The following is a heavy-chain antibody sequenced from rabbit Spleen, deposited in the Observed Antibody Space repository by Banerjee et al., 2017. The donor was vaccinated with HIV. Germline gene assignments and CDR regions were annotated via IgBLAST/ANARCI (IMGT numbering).Heavy chain of an antibody. D-gene: IGHD8-1*01. CDR2: IYAGSSGST. CDR1: GFSFSSSYY. CDR3: ARDAGTSFSTYGMDL. J-gene: IGHJ6*01. V-gene: IGHV1S45*01. Sequence: QQQLVESGGGLVQPERSLTLTCTASGFSFSSSYYMCWVRQAPGKGLEWIGCIYAGSSGSTYYASWAKGRFTISKTSSTTVTLQMTSLTAADTANYFCARDAGTSFSTYGMDLWGQGTLVTVS.